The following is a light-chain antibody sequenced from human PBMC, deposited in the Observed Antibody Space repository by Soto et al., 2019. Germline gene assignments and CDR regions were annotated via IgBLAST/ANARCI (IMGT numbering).Light chain of an antibody. CDR1: QRISSW. J-gene: IGKJ1*01. V-gene: IGKV1-12*01. CDR3: QQANSVPWT. CDR2: ATS. Sequence: DIQMTQSPSSVSASVGDRVILTCRASQRISSWLAWYHQRPGKAPKLLIYATSTLETGVPSRFSGSGSGRDFTLTISSLQPEDLGTYFCQQANSVPWTFGQGTKVDIK.